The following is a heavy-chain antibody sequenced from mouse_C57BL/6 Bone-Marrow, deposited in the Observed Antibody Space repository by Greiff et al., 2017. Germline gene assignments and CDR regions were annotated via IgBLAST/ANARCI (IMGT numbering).Heavy chain of an antibody. CDR1: GYSFTDYN. D-gene: IGHD2-1*01. CDR2: INPNYGTT. CDR3: ARKIYYGNYYAMDY. V-gene: IGHV1-39*01. Sequence: EVQLQQPGPELVKPGASVKISCKASGYSFTDYNMNWVKQSNGKSLEWIGVINPNYGTTSYNQKFKGKATLTVDQSSSTAYMQLNSLTSEDSAVYYCARKIYYGNYYAMDYWGQGTSVTVSS. J-gene: IGHJ4*01.